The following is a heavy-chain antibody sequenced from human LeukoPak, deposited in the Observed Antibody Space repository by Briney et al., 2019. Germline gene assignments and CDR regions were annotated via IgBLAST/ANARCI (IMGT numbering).Heavy chain of an antibody. Sequence: SETLSLTCTVSGGSISSYYWSWIRQPAGKGLEWIGRIYTSGSTNYNPSFKSRVTMSVDTPKNQFSLKLSSVTAADTAVYYCARDWCSSTSCYWSWFDPWGQGTLVTVSS. V-gene: IGHV4-4*07. CDR1: GGSISSYY. CDR3: ARDWCSSTSCYWSWFDP. D-gene: IGHD2-2*01. J-gene: IGHJ5*02. CDR2: IYTSGST.